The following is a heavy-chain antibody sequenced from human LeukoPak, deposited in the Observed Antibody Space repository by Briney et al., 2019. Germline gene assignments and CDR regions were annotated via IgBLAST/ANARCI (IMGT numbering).Heavy chain of an antibody. V-gene: IGHV3-30*18. CDR2: ISYDGSNK. CDR3: AKSVDIVLTSQGGMDV. CDR1: GFTFSNYG. D-gene: IGHD2-8*01. J-gene: IGHJ6*02. Sequence: GRSLRLSCAASGFTFSNYGMYWVRQAPGKGLEWVAVISYDGSNKYYADSVKGRFTISRDNSKNTLYLQMNSLRAEDTAVYYCAKSVDIVLTSQGGMDVWGQGTTVTVSS.